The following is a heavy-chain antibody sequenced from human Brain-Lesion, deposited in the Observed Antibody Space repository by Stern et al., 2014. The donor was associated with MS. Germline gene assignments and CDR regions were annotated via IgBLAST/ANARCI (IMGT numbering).Heavy chain of an antibody. CDR2: IYTTGST. Sequence: QVQLVESGPGLVKPSQTLSLTCTVSGGSVGSGSYDWSWIRQPAGKGLEWIGRIYTTGSTYYNPSLKSRVSISIATSKNQFSLKLTSVTAADTAVYYCARDKEDTNMAFRYFDNWGQGTLVTVSS. J-gene: IGHJ4*02. CDR1: GGSVGSGSYD. CDR3: ARDKEDTNMAFRYFDN. V-gene: IGHV4-61*02. D-gene: IGHD5-18*01.